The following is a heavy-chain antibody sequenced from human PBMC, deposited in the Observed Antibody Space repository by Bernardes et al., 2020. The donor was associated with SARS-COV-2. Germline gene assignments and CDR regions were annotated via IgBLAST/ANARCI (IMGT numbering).Heavy chain of an antibody. V-gene: IGHV3-33*01. CDR3: ARQAGGQSLAYFDY. Sequence: GGSLSLSCEASGFTFSSYGMHWVRQAPGKGLEWVSFVWYDGTKKYYADSVKGRFTISKDNSKNTLYLQMNSLRVEDTAIYYCARQAGGQSLAYFDYWGQGTLVTVSS. D-gene: IGHD6-19*01. CDR1: GFTFSSYG. J-gene: IGHJ4*02. CDR2: VWYDGTKK.